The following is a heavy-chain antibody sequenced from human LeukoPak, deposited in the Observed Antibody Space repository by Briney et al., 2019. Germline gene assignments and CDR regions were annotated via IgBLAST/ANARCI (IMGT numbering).Heavy chain of an antibody. J-gene: IGHJ4*02. D-gene: IGHD3-9*01. CDR3: ARIRYFDWSGDY. CDR2: INHSGST. Sequence: SETLSLTCAVYGGSFSGYYWSWIRQPPGKGLEWIGEINHSGSTNYNPSLKSRVTISVDTSKNQFSLKLSSVTAADTAVYYCARIRYFDWSGDYWGQGTLVTVSS. CDR1: GGSFSGYY. V-gene: IGHV4-34*01.